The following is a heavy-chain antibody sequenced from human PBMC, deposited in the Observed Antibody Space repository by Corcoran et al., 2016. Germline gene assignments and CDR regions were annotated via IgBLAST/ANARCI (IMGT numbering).Heavy chain of an antibody. Sequence: EVKLVESGGGLIQHGGSLRLSCAASGFTVSSNYMRWVRQAPGKGREWVSVIYSGGSTYYADSVKGRFTISRENSKNTLYLQMNRLGAEDTSVYYCAIVAVAGLYVYYWGQGTLVTVSS. CDR2: IYSGGST. CDR1: GFTVSSNY. V-gene: IGHV3-53*01. CDR3: AIVAVAGLYVYY. J-gene: IGHJ4*02. D-gene: IGHD6-19*01.